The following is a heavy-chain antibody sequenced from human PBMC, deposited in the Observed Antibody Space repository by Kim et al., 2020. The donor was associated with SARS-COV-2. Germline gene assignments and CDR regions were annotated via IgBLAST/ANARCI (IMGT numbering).Heavy chain of an antibody. D-gene: IGHD3-16*01. J-gene: IGHJ4*02. CDR2: IKQDGSEK. Sequence: LSLTCAASGLTFSSYWMSWVRQAPGKGLEWVANIKQDGSEKYYVDSVKGRFTISRDNAKNSVYLQMNSLRAEDTAVYYCARVFHGVFDHWGQGTLVTVSS. CDR1: GLTFSSYW. V-gene: IGHV3-7*01. CDR3: ARVFHGVFDH.